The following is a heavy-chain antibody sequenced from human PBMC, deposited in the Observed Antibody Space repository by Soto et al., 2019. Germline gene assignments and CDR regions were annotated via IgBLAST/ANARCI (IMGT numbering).Heavy chain of an antibody. Sequence: SETLSLNCTVSGGSISSYYRSWIRQPPGKGLEWIGYIYYSGSTNYNPSLKSRVTISVDTSKNQFSLKLSSVTAADTAVYYCARDTPNYGMDVWGQGTTVTVSS. J-gene: IGHJ6*02. CDR1: GGSISSYY. V-gene: IGHV4-59*01. CDR2: IYYSGST. CDR3: ARDTPNYGMDV.